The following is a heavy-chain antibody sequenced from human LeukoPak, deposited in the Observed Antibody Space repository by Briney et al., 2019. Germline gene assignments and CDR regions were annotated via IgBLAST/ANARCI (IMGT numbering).Heavy chain of an antibody. D-gene: IGHD6-19*01. J-gene: IGHJ4*02. Sequence: ASVKVSCKASGYTFTGYYMHWVRQAPGQGLEWMGWINPNSGGTNYAQKFQGRVTMTGDTSISTAYMELSRLRSDDTAVYYCARGAYSSGSGGYWGQGTLVTVSS. V-gene: IGHV1-2*02. CDR2: INPNSGGT. CDR3: ARGAYSSGSGGY. CDR1: GYTFTGYY.